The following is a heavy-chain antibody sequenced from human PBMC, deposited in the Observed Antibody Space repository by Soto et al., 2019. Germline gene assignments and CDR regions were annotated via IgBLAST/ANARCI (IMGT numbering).Heavy chain of an antibody. V-gene: IGHV1-18*01. D-gene: IGHD2-15*01. Sequence: QVQLVQSGAEVKKPGASVKVSCKASGYTFTSYGISWVRQAPGQGLEWMGRISGYNGDSNYAQNLQGRVTMTTDTSTSTAYMELRSLRSDDTAVYYCAREDIPEIVVVVVAPEGLGYWGQGTLVTVSS. CDR3: AREDIPEIVVVVVAPEGLGY. CDR1: GYTFTSYG. J-gene: IGHJ4*02. CDR2: ISGYNGDS.